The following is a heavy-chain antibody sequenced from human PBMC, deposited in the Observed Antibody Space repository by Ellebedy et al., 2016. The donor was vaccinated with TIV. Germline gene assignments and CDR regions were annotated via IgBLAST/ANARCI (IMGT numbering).Heavy chain of an antibody. Sequence: PGGSLRLSCAASGFTFSGYYMSWFRQAPGKGLEWVSGISWNSGSIGYADSVKGRFTISRDNAKNSLYLQMNSLRAEDTALYYCAKDLGYCSSTSCSFDYWGQGTLVTVSS. J-gene: IGHJ4*02. D-gene: IGHD2-2*01. CDR2: ISWNSGSI. V-gene: IGHV3-9*01. CDR1: GFTFSGYY. CDR3: AKDLGYCSSTSCSFDY.